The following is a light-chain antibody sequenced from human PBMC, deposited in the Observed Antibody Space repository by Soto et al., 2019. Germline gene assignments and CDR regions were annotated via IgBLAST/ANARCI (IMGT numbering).Light chain of an antibody. J-gene: IGKJ3*01. CDR3: QKLNSSPFT. V-gene: IGKV1-9*01. Sequence: DIQLTQSPSFLSASVGDRVTITCRASQGISSYLAWYQQKPGKAPKLLIYAASTLQSGVPSRFSGSGSGTEFTLTISSLQPEDFASYYCQKLNSSPFTFGPGTKVDVK. CDR2: AAS. CDR1: QGISSY.